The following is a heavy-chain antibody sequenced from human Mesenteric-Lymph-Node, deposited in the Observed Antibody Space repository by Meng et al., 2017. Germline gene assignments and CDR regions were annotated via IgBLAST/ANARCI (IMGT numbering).Heavy chain of an antibody. Sequence: GESLKISCAASGFTFSSYAMHWVRQAPGKGLEWVAVISYDGSNKYYVDSVEGRFTISRDNAKNSLYLQMNSLGAEDTAVYYCARVRPGIYFDYWGQGTLVTVSS. CDR2: ISYDGSNK. CDR1: GFTFSSYA. CDR3: ARVRPGIYFDY. V-gene: IGHV3-30*04. J-gene: IGHJ4*02.